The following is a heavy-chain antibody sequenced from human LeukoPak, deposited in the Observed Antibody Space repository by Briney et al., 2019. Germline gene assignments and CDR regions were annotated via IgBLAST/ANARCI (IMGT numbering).Heavy chain of an antibody. V-gene: IGHV3-30*18. CDR2: VSYDGSTK. CDR3: AKAETPYTSKSLDY. J-gene: IGHJ4*02. Sequence: GGSLRLSCAASGFTFSRYGMHWVRQAPGKGLEWVAVVSYDGSTKYYAGSVKGRFTISRDNSKNTLLLQMNSLRAEDTALYFCAKAETPYTSKSLDYWGQGTLVTVSS. D-gene: IGHD3-16*01. CDR1: GFTFSRYG.